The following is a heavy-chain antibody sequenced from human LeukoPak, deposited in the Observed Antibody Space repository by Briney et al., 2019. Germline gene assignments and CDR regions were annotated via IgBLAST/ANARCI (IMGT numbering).Heavy chain of an antibody. Sequence: QPGGSLRLSCAASGFTFRSYAMSWARQSPGKGLEWVSSIGGSGLTYYADSVKGRFTISRDDSKNTLYLQMNSLRAEDTAVHYCAQNPFYTADCLDYWGRGTLVTVSS. J-gene: IGHJ4*02. D-gene: IGHD5-18*01. V-gene: IGHV3-23*01. CDR1: GFTFRSYA. CDR2: IGGSGLT. CDR3: AQNPFYTADCLDY.